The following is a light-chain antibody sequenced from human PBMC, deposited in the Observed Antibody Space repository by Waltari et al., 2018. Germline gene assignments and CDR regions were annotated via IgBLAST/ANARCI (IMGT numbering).Light chain of an antibody. J-gene: IGKJ1*01. CDR3: QRTYTTPWT. CDR2: AAS. CDR1: QSISTF. Sequence: DIQMTQSPSSLSASVGDRVTITCRASQSISTFLSWYQQTPGKAPKLLIYAASSLPVEVPSRFSGAVSGTDFTLTINSLQPEDFATYYCQRTYTTPWTFGQGTKVEIK. V-gene: IGKV1-39*01.